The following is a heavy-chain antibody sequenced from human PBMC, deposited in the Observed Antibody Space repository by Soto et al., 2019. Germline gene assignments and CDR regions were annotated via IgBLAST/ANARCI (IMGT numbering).Heavy chain of an antibody. CDR2: IYHGGTT. V-gene: IGHV3-53*02. D-gene: IGHD3-3*01. CDR3: ARATEWSALDI. J-gene: IGHJ3*02. CDR1: GFSVSNDY. Sequence: DVQLVETGGGLIQPGGSLRLSCAASGFSVSNDYMNWVRQDAGKGLEWVAVIYHGGTTYHADSVRGRFTISRDDSENTLFLQMNSVRVEDTAVYYCARATEWSALDIWGQGTVVTVSS.